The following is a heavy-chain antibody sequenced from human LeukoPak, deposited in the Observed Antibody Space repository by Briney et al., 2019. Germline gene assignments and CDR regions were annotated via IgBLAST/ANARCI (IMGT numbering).Heavy chain of an antibody. V-gene: IGHV4-34*01. CDR3: ARSLGELSFPHFDY. CDR2: INHSGST. D-gene: IGHD3-16*02. J-gene: IGHJ4*02. CDR1: GGSFSGYY. Sequence: SETLSLTCAVYGGSFSGYYWSWIRQPPGKGLEWIGEINHSGSTYYNPSLKSRVTISVDTSKNQFSLKLSSVTAADTAVYYCARSLGELSFPHFDYWGQGTLVTVSS.